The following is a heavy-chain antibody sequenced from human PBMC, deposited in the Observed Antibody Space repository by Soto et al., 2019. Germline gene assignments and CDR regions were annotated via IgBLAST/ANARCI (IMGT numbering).Heavy chain of an antibody. D-gene: IGHD5-12*01. J-gene: IGHJ4*02. CDR3: ARGQEGVVATH. V-gene: IGHV4-34*01. Sequence: QVPLQQWGAGLLKPSETLSLTCVVYGGSLSGYYWSWIRQPPGKGLEWIGEIKDGGLTNYSPSLKSRAPISADTPKKQFSLKLHPVTAADRAVYYCARGQEGVVATHWDQGTLVTVSS. CDR2: IKDGGLT. CDR1: GGSLSGYY.